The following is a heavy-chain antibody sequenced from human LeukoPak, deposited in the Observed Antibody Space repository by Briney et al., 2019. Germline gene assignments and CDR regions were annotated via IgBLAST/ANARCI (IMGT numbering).Heavy chain of an antibody. CDR1: GGSISSYY. CDR3: ARHSTASGYLNYFDY. Sequence: PSETLSLTCTVSGGSISSYYWSWIPQPPGKGLEWIGYIYYSGSTNYNPSLKSRVTISVDTSKNQFSLKLSSVTAADTAAYYCARHSTASGYLNYFDYWGQGTLVTVSS. J-gene: IGHJ4*02. D-gene: IGHD1-1*01. CDR2: IYYSGST. V-gene: IGHV4-59*08.